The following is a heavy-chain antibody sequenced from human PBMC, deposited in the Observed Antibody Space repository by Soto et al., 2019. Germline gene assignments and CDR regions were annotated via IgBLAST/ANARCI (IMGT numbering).Heavy chain of an antibody. CDR1: GYTFTSYG. J-gene: IGHJ4*02. D-gene: IGHD2-15*01. CDR3: ARTGYCSGGSCQYYFDY. V-gene: IGHV1-18*01. CDR2: ISAYNGNT. Sequence: GASVKVSCKASGYTFTSYGISWVRQAPGQGLEWMGWISAYNGNTNYAQKLQGRVTMTTDTSTSTAYTELRSLRSDDTAVYYCARTGYCSGGSCQYYFDYWGQGTLVTVSS.